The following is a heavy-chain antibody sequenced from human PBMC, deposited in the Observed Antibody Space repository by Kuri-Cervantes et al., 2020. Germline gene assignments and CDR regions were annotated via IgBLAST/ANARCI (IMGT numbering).Heavy chain of an antibody. CDR3: ARAEAGIAAAGLVDY. J-gene: IGHJ4*02. Sequence: VTVPRQPSGYTFTSYYILWVRQAPGQGLEWMGIINPSGGGTNYAQKFQGWVTMTRDTSISTAYMELSRLRSDDTAVYYCARAEAGIAAAGLVDYWGQGTLVTVSS. V-gene: IGHV1-2*04. CDR2: INPSGGGT. CDR1: GYTFTSYY. D-gene: IGHD6-13*01.